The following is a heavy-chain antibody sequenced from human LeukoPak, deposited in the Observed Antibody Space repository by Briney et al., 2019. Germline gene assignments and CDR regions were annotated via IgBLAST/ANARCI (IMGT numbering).Heavy chain of an antibody. Sequence: SVKVSCKASGGTFSSYTISWVRQAPGQGLEWMGRIIPILGIVNYAQKFQGRVTITADKSTSTAYMELSSLRSEDTAVYYCASGYYCSGSYYNSYLGARGSDYWGQGTLVTVSS. CDR2: IIPILGIV. V-gene: IGHV1-69*02. D-gene: IGHD3-10*01. J-gene: IGHJ4*02. CDR3: ASGYYCSGSYYNSYLGARGSDY. CDR1: GGTFSSYT.